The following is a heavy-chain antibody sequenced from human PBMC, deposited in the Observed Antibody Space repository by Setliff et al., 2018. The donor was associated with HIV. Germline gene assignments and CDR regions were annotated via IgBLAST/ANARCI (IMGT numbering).Heavy chain of an antibody. D-gene: IGHD6-19*01. J-gene: IGHJ4*02. CDR2: IKRKTDGGTT. V-gene: IGHV3-15*01. CDR3: TTARTGSSGWF. Sequence: PGGSLRLSCAASGFTFTDYTMNWVRQAPGKGLEWVGRIKRKTDGGTTDYAAPVKGRFTISRDDSKNTLYLQMNSLKIEDTAVYYCTTARTGSSGWFWGQGTLVTVSS. CDR1: GFTFTDYT.